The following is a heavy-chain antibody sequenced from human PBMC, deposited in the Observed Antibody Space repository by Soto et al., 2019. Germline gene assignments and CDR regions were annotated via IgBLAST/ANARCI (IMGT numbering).Heavy chain of an antibody. D-gene: IGHD2-15*01. CDR1: GGSISSYY. J-gene: IGHJ5*02. CDR3: AREGGCSGGSCYGNWFDP. V-gene: IGHV4-59*01. CDR2: IYYSGST. Sequence: SETLSLTCTVSGGSISSYYWSWIRQPPGKGLEWIGYIYYSGSTNYNPSLKSRVTISVDTSKNQFSLKLSSVTAADTAVYYCAREGGCSGGSCYGNWFDPWGQGTLVTVSS.